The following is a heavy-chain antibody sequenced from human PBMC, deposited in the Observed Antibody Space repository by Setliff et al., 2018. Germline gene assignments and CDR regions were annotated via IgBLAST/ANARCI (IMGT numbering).Heavy chain of an antibody. CDR3: ARHPSSGSYYGGSIFYFDD. D-gene: IGHD1-26*01. J-gene: IGHJ4*02. V-gene: IGHV4-39*01. CDR2: IHYSENT. CDR1: GGSITSGRYY. Sequence: SETLSLTCTVSGGSITSGRYYPPPPPPPPGQGLEWIASIHYSENTYYNPSLKTRVTISVDTSKNQFSLKLSFVTAADTAVYYCARHPSSGSYYGGSIFYFDDWGPGILVTVSS.